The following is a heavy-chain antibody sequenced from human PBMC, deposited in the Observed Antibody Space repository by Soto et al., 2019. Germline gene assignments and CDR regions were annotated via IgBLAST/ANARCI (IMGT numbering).Heavy chain of an antibody. V-gene: IGHV4-31*03. D-gene: IGHD2-2*01. CDR2: IYYSGSN. Sequence: QVQLQESGPGLVKPSQTLSLTCSVSGGSISSGGYYWSWLRQHPEKGLEWIGYIYYSGSNNYNPSLKSRVIISVDTSSNRFSLDLRSVTAADTAIYYCARHSASWQWFDYWGQGTLVTVSS. CDR3: ARHSASWQWFDY. J-gene: IGHJ5*01. CDR1: GGSISSGGYY.